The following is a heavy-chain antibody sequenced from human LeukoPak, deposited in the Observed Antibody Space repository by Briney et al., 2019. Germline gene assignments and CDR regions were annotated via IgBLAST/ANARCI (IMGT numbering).Heavy chain of an antibody. J-gene: IGHJ4*02. CDR3: ARDLVPYCGGDCYSRSFWPFDY. CDR2: ISSSSSTI. V-gene: IGHV3-48*01. Sequence: GGSLRLSCAASGFTFSRYSMNWVRQAPGKGLEWVSYISSSSSTIYYADSVKGRFTISRDNAKNLLYLQMNSLRAEDMAVYYCARDLVPYCGGDCYSRSFWPFDYWGQGTLVTVSS. D-gene: IGHD2-21*01. CDR1: GFTFSRYS.